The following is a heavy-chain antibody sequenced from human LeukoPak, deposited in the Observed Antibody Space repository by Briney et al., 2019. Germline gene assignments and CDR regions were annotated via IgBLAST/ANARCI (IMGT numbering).Heavy chain of an antibody. Sequence: PGGSLRLSCAASGFIFSSYAMSWVRQAPGKGLEWVSAISGSGGSTYYADSVKGRFTISRDNSKNTLYLQMNSLRAEDTAVYYCAKDPLTMIVVATFTAFDYWGQGTLVTVSS. CDR3: AKDPLTMIVVATFTAFDY. J-gene: IGHJ4*02. D-gene: IGHD3-22*01. V-gene: IGHV3-23*01. CDR1: GFIFSSYA. CDR2: ISGSGGST.